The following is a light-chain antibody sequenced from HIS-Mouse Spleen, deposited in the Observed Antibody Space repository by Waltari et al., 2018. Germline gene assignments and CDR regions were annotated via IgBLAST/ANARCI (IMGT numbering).Light chain of an antibody. V-gene: IGLV1-51*01. J-gene: IGLJ3*02. CDR3: GTWDSSLSAGV. CDR1: SSNSGNNY. Sequence: QSVSTQQCPLSSAPGQKVTIFCPGSSSNSGNNYVSWSQQLPGTAPKLLSYANNKRPSRIPDRFSGSKSGTSATLGITGLQTGDEADYYCGTWDSSLSAGVFGGGTKLTVL. CDR2: ANN.